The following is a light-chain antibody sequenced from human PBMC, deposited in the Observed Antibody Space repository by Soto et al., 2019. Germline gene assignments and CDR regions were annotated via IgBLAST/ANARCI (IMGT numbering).Light chain of an antibody. CDR2: STS. CDR3: VLYMGSGISV. Sequence: QTVVTQEPSLSVSPGGTVTLTCGLSSGSVSTIYYTSWYQQTPGQAPRTLIYSTSTRSSGVPDRFSGSILGNKAALTITGAQADDESDYYCVLYMGSGISVFGTGTKLTVL. J-gene: IGLJ1*01. CDR1: SGSVSTIYY. V-gene: IGLV8-61*01.